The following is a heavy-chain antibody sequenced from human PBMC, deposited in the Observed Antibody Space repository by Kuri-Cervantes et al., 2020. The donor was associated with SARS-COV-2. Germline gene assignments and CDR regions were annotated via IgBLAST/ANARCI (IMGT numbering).Heavy chain of an antibody. J-gene: IGHJ4*02. CDR3: ATTLVGARNY. Sequence: GTLSLTCAASGFNFSRTDMHWVRQAPGKGLEWVSSISSSSSYIYYADSVKGRFTISRDNAKNSLYLQMNSLRAEDTAVYYCATTLVGARNYWGQGTLVTVSS. CDR2: ISSSSSYI. CDR1: GFNFSRTD. D-gene: IGHD1-26*01. V-gene: IGHV3-21*01.